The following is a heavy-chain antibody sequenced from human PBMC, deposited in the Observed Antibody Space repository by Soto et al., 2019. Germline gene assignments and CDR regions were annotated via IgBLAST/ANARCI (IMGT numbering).Heavy chain of an antibody. CDR2: ISYDGSNK. V-gene: IGHV3-30*18. Sequence: SLRLSCAASGFTFSSFGMRWIRQAPGKGLEWVAVISYDGSNKYYADSVKGRFTISRDNSKNTLYLQMNSLGAEDTAVYYCAKDHWDSSSSGSVFDIWGKGTMVPVSS. CDR3: AKDHWDSSSSGSVFDI. J-gene: IGHJ3*02. CDR1: GFTFSSFG. D-gene: IGHD6-6*01.